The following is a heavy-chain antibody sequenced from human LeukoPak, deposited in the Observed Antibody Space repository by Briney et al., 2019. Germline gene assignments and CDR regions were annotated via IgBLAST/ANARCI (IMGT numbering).Heavy chain of an antibody. Sequence: GGSLRLSCAAFGFTFSNYWMHWVRQAPGKGLVWVSHINTDGSSTNYADSVKGRFTISRDNAKNTLYLQMNSLRAEDTAVYYCARGVVAAAWDYWGQGTLVTVSS. V-gene: IGHV3-74*01. CDR1: GFTFSNYW. CDR3: ARGVVAAAWDY. CDR2: INTDGSST. D-gene: IGHD6-13*01. J-gene: IGHJ4*02.